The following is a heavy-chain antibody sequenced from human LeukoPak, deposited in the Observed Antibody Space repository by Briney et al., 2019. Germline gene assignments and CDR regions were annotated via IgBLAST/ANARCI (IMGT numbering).Heavy chain of an antibody. D-gene: IGHD6-13*01. CDR3: ARDSVGPGNAFDI. J-gene: IGHJ3*02. CDR2: ISYDGSNK. CDR1: GFTFSSYA. Sequence: PGGSLRLSCAASGFTFSSYAMHWVRQAPGKGLEWVAVISYDGSNKYYADSVKGRFTISRDNSKNTLYLQMNSLRAEDTAVYYCARDSVGPGNAFDIWGQGTMVTVSS. V-gene: IGHV3-30-3*01.